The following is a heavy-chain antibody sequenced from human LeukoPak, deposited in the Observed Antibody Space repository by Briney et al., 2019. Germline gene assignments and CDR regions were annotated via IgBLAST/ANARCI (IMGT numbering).Heavy chain of an antibody. D-gene: IGHD6-13*01. CDR1: GGSFSGYY. CDR3: ARRSGGSSWYRPKFDY. Sequence: SETLSLTCAVYGGSFSGYYWSWVRQPPGKGLEWIGEINHSGSTNYNPSLKSRVTISVDTSKNQFSLKLSSVTAADTAVYYCARRSGGSSWYRPKFDYWGQGTLVTVSS. V-gene: IGHV4-34*01. J-gene: IGHJ4*02. CDR2: INHSGST.